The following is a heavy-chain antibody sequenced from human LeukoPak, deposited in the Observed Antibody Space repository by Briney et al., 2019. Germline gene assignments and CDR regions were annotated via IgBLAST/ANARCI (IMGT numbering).Heavy chain of an antibody. V-gene: IGHV4-38-2*02. CDR2: MYQSGST. CDR1: AYSISSGYY. J-gene: IGHJ6*03. D-gene: IGHD3-3*01. CDR3: ATASNTNYYYYMDV. Sequence: SETLSLTCTVSAYSISSGYYWAWIRQPPGKGLEWIGSMYQSGSTYYNPSLESRVTISEDTSKKQFSLNLSTVTAADTAVYYCATASNTNYYYYMDVWGKGTTVTVFS.